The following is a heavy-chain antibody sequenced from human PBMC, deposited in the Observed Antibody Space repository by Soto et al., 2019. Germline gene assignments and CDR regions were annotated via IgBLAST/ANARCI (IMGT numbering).Heavy chain of an antibody. V-gene: IGHV3-7*01. Sequence: EVQLVESGGGFVQPGGSLRLSCVASGLTFSSWMSWVRQAPGKGLEWVAMTTQDGSGKHYVDSVKGRFTISRDSAKNSMYLQMNSLTVEDTAMYYCASLDTAMIKTAGYWGQGTQVTVSS. CDR1: GLTFSSW. CDR3: ASLDTAMIKTAGY. CDR2: TTQDGSGK. D-gene: IGHD5-18*01. J-gene: IGHJ4*02.